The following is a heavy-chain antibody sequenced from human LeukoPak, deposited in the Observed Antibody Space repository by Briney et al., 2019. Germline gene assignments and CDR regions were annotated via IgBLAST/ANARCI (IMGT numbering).Heavy chain of an antibody. CDR1: GGSISSYY. J-gene: IGHJ6*03. D-gene: IGHD2-21*02. CDR3: ARVVVVVTAILLRGRYYYYYMDV. Sequence: SETLSLTCTVSGGSISSYYWSWIRQPPGKGLEWIGYIYYSGSTNYNPSLKSRVTISVDTSKSQFSLKLSSVTAADTAVYYCARVVVVVTAILLRGRYYYYYMDVWGKGTTVTVSS. CDR2: IYYSGST. V-gene: IGHV4-59*12.